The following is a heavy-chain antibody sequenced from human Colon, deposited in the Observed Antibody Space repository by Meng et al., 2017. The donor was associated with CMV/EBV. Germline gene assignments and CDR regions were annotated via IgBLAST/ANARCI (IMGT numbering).Heavy chain of an antibody. V-gene: IGHV3-74*01. CDR2: ISHDGTVT. J-gene: IGHJ4*02. CDR3: TRDVNWEFFDY. D-gene: IGHD7-27*01. CDR1: GFTFSSYV. Sequence: GGSLRLSCAASGFTFSSYVMHWVRQAPGKGLVWVSRISHDGTVTTYADSVKGRFTIPRDNAQNTLYLQMNSLRAEDTAVYYCTRDVNWEFFDYWGQGTLVTVSS.